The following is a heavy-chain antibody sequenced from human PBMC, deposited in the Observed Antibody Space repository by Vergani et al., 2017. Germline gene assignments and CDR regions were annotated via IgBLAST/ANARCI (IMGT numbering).Heavy chain of an antibody. CDR2: ISGSGGST. Sequence: EVQLVESGGGLVQPGGSLRLSCAASGFTFSSYAMSWVRQAPGKGLEWVSAISGSGGSTYYADSVKGRFTISRDNSKNTLYLQMNSLRAEDTAVYYCAKDSGYSGYEPGNCFDYWGQGTLVTVSS. CDR3: AKDSGYSGYEPGNCFDY. J-gene: IGHJ4*02. CDR1: GFTFSSYA. D-gene: IGHD5-12*01. V-gene: IGHV3-23*04.